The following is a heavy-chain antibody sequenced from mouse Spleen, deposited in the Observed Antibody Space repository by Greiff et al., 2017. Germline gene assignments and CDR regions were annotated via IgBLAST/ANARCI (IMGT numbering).Heavy chain of an antibody. CDR1: GFTFSSYG. CDR3: ASPYGNYEYFDF. CDR2: ISSGGSYT. V-gene: IGHV5-6*02. J-gene: IGHJ1*01. D-gene: IGHD2-1*01. Sequence: DVMLVESGGDLVKPGGSLKLSCAASGFTFSSYGMSWVRQTPDKRLEWVATISSGGSYTYYPDSVKGRFTISRDNAKNTLYLQMSSLKSEDTAMYYCASPYGNYEYFDFWGAGTTGTVSS.